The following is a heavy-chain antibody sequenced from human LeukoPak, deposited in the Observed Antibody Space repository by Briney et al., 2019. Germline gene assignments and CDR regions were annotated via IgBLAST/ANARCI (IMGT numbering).Heavy chain of an antibody. D-gene: IGHD6-19*01. J-gene: IGHJ4*02. CDR2: ISGSDDGT. V-gene: IGHV3-23*01. CDR3: ARDGKGLAYYFDY. Sequence: QAGGSLRLSCAASGFTFSTYAMSWVRQIPGKGLEWVSAISGSDDGTYYADSMKGRFTISRDNAKNSLYLQMNSLRAEDTAVYYCARDGKGLAYYFDYWGQGTLVTVSS. CDR1: GFTFSTYA.